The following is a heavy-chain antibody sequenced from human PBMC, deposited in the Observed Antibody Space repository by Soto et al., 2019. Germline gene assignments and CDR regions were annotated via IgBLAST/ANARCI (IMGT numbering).Heavy chain of an antibody. V-gene: IGHV3-15*01. CDR3: TTPWGCSSTSCYWDYYYYGMDV. D-gene: IGHD2-2*01. J-gene: IGHJ6*02. Sequence: KPGGSLRLSCAASGFTFSNAWMSWVRQAPGKGLEWVGRIKSKTDGGTTDYAAPVKGRFTISRDDSKNTLYLQMNSLKTEDTAVYYCTTPWGCSSTSCYWDYYYYGMDVWGQGTTVTVSS. CDR1: GFTFSNAW. CDR2: IKSKTDGGTT.